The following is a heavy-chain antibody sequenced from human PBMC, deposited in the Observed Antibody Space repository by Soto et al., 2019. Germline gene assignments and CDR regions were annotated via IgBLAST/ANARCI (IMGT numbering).Heavy chain of an antibody. V-gene: IGHV4-59*02. CDR2: MYHSGSS. J-gene: IGHJ4*02. CDR1: GGSVSNYY. CDR3: ARDHVGATHYGYFDY. D-gene: IGHD3-16*01. Sequence: PSETLSLTCTVSGGSVSNYYWSWIRQPPGKGLEWIGYMYHSGSSNYNPSLKRRVTISVDTSKNQVSLEVTSVIAADTAVYYCARDHVGATHYGYFDYWSQGILVAVSS.